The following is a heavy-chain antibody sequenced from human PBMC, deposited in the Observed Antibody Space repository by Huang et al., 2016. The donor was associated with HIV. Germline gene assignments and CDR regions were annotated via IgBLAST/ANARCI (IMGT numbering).Heavy chain of an antibody. D-gene: IGHD3-22*01. CDR1: GGSFSGYY. CDR3: ARRYNSRRDY. J-gene: IGHJ4*02. V-gene: IGHV4-34*02. Sequence: QVQLEQWGAGLLKASETLSLTCAVYGGSFSGYYWNWLLQAPGKGLEWVGEINHSGNTNYNPSLKSRVNMSVDTSKSQFSLYLTSLSAADTGTYFCARRYNSRRDYWGRGTLVTVHS. CDR2: INHSGNT.